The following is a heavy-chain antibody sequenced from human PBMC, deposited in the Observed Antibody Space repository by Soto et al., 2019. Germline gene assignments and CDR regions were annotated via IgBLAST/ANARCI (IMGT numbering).Heavy chain of an antibody. CDR3: ARDLRSSSSLRPLDY. Sequence: VGSLRLSCAASGFTFSDYYMSWIRHAPGKGLEWVSYMSSSGSTIYYAASVTARFTISRDNAKNSLYLQMNSLRAEDTAVYYCARDLRSSSSLRPLDYWGQGTLVTVSS. J-gene: IGHJ4*02. CDR1: GFTFSDYY. D-gene: IGHD6-6*01. CDR2: MSSSGSTI. V-gene: IGHV3-11*01.